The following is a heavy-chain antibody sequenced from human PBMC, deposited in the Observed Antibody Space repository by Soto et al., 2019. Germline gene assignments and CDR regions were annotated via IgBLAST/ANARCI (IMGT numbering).Heavy chain of an antibody. CDR3: ARQAGGGRHYYGMDV. Sequence: XETLSLTCTVSGCSISSSNYFWDWIRQPPGKGLEWIANIYYSGNTYYNPSLKSRITISVDTSKNYFSLNLSSVTAADTAVYYCARQAGGGRHYYGMDVWGQGTTVTVSS. CDR1: GCSISSSNYF. V-gene: IGHV4-39*01. J-gene: IGHJ6*02. D-gene: IGHD2-15*01. CDR2: IYYSGNT.